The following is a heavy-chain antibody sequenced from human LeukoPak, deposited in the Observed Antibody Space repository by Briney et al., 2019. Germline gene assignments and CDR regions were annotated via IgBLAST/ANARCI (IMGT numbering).Heavy chain of an antibody. CDR1: GYTFTSYY. CDR3: ARVSGICSGGSCYQDY. Sequence: ASVKVSCKASGYTFTSYYMHWVQQAAGQGLDWMGIINPSGGSTSYAQKFQGRVTMTRDTSTSTVYMELSSLRSEDTAVYYCARVSGICSGGSCYQDYWGQGTLVTVSS. J-gene: IGHJ4*02. D-gene: IGHD2-15*01. V-gene: IGHV1-46*01. CDR2: INPSGGST.